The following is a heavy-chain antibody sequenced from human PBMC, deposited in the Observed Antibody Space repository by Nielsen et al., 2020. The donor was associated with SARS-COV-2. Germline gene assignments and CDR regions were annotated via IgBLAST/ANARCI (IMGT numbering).Heavy chain of an antibody. CDR1: GYTFTSFA. Sequence: ASVKVSCKTSGYTFTSFAIHWLRQAPGQSLEWMGWINAGNGNTKYSQKFQGRVTMTRDTSANTAYMELSSLSSEDTAVYYCARITPSSGWDYWGQGTLVTVSS. D-gene: IGHD6-19*01. CDR2: INAGNGNT. V-gene: IGHV1-3*01. J-gene: IGHJ4*02. CDR3: ARITPSSGWDY.